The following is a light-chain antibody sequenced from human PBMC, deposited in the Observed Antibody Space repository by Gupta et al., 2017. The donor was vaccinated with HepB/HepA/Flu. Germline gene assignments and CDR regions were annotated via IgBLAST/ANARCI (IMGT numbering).Light chain of an antibody. CDR1: RSNIGKHF. CDR2: ENN. Sequence: QSVLTQSPSVSVAPGQWVTIYCSGSRSNIGKHFLSWYQLLPGTAPKLPIYENNKRPSGIPDRFSASKYGTSATLGITGLQTGDEADYYCGAWDESLSAEVFGGGTKLTVL. J-gene: IGLJ3*02. V-gene: IGLV1-51*02. CDR3: GAWDESLSAEV.